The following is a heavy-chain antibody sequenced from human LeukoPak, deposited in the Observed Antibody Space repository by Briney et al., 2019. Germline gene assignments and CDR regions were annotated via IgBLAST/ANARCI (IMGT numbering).Heavy chain of an antibody. CDR1: GFTFSSYA. V-gene: IGHV3-23*01. CDR2: ISGSGGST. D-gene: IGHD3-3*01. Sequence: GRSLRLSCAASGFTFSSYAMSWVRQAPGKGLEWVSAISGSGGSTYYADSVKGRFTISRDNSKNTLYLQMNSLRAEDTAVYYCAKSITILGVVIRGTFDYWGQGTLVTVSS. J-gene: IGHJ4*02. CDR3: AKSITILGVVIRGTFDY.